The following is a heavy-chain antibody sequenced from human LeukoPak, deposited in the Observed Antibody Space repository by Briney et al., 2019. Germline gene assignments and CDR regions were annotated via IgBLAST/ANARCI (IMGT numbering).Heavy chain of an antibody. Sequence: PGGSLRLSCAASGFTFTDYYMSWIRQAPGKGLEWVSSISSSSSYIYYADSVKGRFTISRDNAKNSLYLQMNSLRAEDTAVYYCARAPLLWFGELFSWFDPWGQGTLVTVSS. CDR1: GFTFTDYY. CDR3: ARAPLLWFGELFSWFDP. J-gene: IGHJ5*02. CDR2: ISSSSSYI. V-gene: IGHV3-11*06. D-gene: IGHD3-10*01.